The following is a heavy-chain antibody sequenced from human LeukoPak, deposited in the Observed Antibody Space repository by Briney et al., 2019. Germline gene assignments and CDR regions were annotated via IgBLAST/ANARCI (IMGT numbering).Heavy chain of an antibody. CDR3: ARDNADDYVWGSYRRNYYFDY. J-gene: IGHJ4*02. D-gene: IGHD3-16*02. Sequence: SETLSLTCTVSGGSISNGTSYWTWLRQPAVKSLEWLGRIYSSGSTNYNPSLKSRVTISVDTSKNQFSLKLSSATAADTAVYYCARDNADDYVWGSYRRNYYFDYWGQGTLVTVSS. CDR1: GGSISNGTSY. V-gene: IGHV4-61*02. CDR2: IYSSGST.